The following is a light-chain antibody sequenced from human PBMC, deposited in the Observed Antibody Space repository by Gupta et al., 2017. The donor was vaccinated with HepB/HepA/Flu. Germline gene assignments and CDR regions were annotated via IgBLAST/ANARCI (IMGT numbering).Light chain of an antibody. Sequence: QSVLTQPPSVSGAPGQRVTISCTGSSSNIGAGYDVHWYQQLPGTAPNLLIYGNSNRPSGVPDRFSGSKSGTSASLAITGLQAEEEADYYCQSYDSSLSGSTVFGGGTKLTVL. V-gene: IGLV1-40*01. CDR2: GNS. CDR3: QSYDSSLSGSTV. J-gene: IGLJ2*01. CDR1: SSNIGAGYD.